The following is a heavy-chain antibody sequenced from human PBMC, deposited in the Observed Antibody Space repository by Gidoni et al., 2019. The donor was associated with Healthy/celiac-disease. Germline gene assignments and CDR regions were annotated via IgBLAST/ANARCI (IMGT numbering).Heavy chain of an antibody. V-gene: IGHV1-2*02. CDR3: AGAVNDYGGFFNRYYYYGMDV. D-gene: IGHD4-17*01. CDR2: INPNSGGT. J-gene: IGHJ6*02. Sequence: QVQLVQSGAEVKKPGASVKVSCKASGYTFTGYYMHWVRQAPGQGLEWMGWINPNSGGTNYAQKFQGRVTMTRDTSISTAYMELSRLRSDDTAVYYCAGAVNDYGGFFNRYYYYGMDVWGQGTTVTVSS. CDR1: GYTFTGYY.